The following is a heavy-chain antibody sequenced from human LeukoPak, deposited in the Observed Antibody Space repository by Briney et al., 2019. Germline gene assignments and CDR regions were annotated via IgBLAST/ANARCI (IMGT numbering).Heavy chain of an antibody. Sequence: GGSLRLSCAASGFTLSSYGMHWVRQVPVKGLEWVAFIRYDGSDKYYADSVKGRFTVSRDNSKNTLSLQMNSLRAEDTAVYYCAKDRYDYSNYWGQGTLVTVSS. CDR2: IRYDGSDK. D-gene: IGHD4-11*01. J-gene: IGHJ4*02. V-gene: IGHV3-30*02. CDR1: GFTLSSYG. CDR3: AKDRYDYSNY.